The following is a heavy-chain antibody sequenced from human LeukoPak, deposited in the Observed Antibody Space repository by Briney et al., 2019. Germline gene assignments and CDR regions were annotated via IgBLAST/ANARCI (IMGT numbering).Heavy chain of an antibody. CDR1: GGSFSGYY. V-gene: IGHV4-34*01. J-gene: IGHJ5*02. CDR2: INHSGST. Sequence: SETLSLTCAVYGGSFSGYYWSWIRQPPGKGLEWIGEINHSGSTNYNPSLKSRVTISVDTSKNQLSLKLSSVTAADTAVYYCARGLRVSRRFDPWGQGTLVTVSS. CDR3: ARGLRVSRRFDP.